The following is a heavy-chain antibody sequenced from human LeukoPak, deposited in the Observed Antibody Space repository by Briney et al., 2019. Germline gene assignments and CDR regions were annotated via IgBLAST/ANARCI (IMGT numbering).Heavy chain of an antibody. Sequence: PERSLRLSCAASAFTFSSYGMHWVRQAPGKGLEWVAVISSDGSIKYYADSVKGRFTISRDNSKNTLYLQMNSLRAEDTAVYYCEARVSERGYWGQGTLVTVSS. D-gene: IGHD3-10*01. J-gene: IGHJ4*02. V-gene: IGHV3-30*03. CDR2: ISSDGSIK. CDR1: AFTFSSYG. CDR3: EARVSERGY.